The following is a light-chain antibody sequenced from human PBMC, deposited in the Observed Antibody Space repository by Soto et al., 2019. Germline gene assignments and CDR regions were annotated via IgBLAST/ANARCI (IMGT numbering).Light chain of an antibody. CDR3: SSYRRGSTYV. Sequence: QSALTQPASVSGSPGQSITVSCTGTSSDVGGYNYVSWYQQHPGKAPRLMIYDVTNRPSGVSNRLSGSKSGNTASLTISGLQAEDEADYYCSSYRRGSTYVFGTGTKVTVL. CDR2: DVT. V-gene: IGLV2-14*01. J-gene: IGLJ1*01. CDR1: SSDVGGYNY.